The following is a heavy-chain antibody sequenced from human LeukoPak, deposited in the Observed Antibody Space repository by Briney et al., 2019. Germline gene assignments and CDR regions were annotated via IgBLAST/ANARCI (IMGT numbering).Heavy chain of an antibody. D-gene: IGHD2-2*02. J-gene: IGHJ4*02. V-gene: IGHV4-34*01. CDR3: ARGPYCTNTNCHTAFDY. CDR1: GGSFSGYY. Sequence: SETLSLTCAVYGGSFSGYYWSWIRQPPGKGLEWIGEINHSGSTNYNPSLKSRVTISVDTSKNQFSLKLSSVTAADTAVYYCARGPYCTNTNCHTAFDYWGQGALVTVSS. CDR2: INHSGST.